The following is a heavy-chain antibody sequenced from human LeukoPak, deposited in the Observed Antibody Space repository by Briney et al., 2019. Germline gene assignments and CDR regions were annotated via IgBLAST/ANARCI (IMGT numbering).Heavy chain of an antibody. Sequence: SETLSLTCAVSGGSISSGGYSWSWIRQPPGKGLEWIGYIYHSGSTYYNPSLKSRVTISVDTSKNQFSLKLSSVTAADTAVYYCARILGNEYCSGGSCYRGNWFDPWGQGTLVTVSS. V-gene: IGHV4-30-2*01. CDR3: ARILGNEYCSGGSCYRGNWFDP. CDR1: GGSISSGGYS. CDR2: IYHSGST. J-gene: IGHJ5*02. D-gene: IGHD2-15*01.